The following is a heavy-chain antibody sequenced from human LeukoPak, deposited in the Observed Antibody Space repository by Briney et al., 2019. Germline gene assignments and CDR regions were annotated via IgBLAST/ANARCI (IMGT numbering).Heavy chain of an antibody. J-gene: IGHJ6*03. Sequence: RGESLKISCKGSGYSFTSYWIGWVRQMPGKGLEWMGIIYPGDSDTRYSPSLQGQVTISADKSISTAYLQWSSLKASDTAMYYCARHVVVVVPAATGGYYYYYMDVWGKGTTVTVSS. CDR1: GYSFTSYW. CDR3: ARHVVVVVPAATGGYYYYYMDV. V-gene: IGHV5-51*01. CDR2: IYPGDSDT. D-gene: IGHD2-2*01.